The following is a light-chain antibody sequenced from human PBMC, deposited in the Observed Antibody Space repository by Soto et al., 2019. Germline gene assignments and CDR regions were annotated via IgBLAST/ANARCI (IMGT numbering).Light chain of an antibody. CDR1: QSVKNY. Sequence: EIVLTQSPDTWSLSPGESATLSCRASQSVKNYLAWYQQKPGQTPRLLIYDASNRAPGIPARFTGSGSGTDFTLTISSLEPEDFAVYYCQQRTKWEITFGGGSRVDMK. J-gene: IGKJ4*01. CDR3: QQRTKWEIT. V-gene: IGKV3-11*01. CDR2: DAS.